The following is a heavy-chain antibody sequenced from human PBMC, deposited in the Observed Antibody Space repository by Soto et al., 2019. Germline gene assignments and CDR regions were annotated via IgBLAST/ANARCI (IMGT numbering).Heavy chain of an antibody. Sequence: GGSLRLSCAASGFTFSSYAMSWVRQAPGKGLEWVSAISGSGGSTYYADSVKGRFTISRDNSKNTLYLQMNSLRAEDTAVYYCATSYYDFWSGYQLVAYFDYWGQGTLVTVSS. CDR2: ISGSGGST. J-gene: IGHJ4*02. CDR3: ATSYYDFWSGYQLVAYFDY. D-gene: IGHD3-3*01. CDR1: GFTFSSYA. V-gene: IGHV3-23*01.